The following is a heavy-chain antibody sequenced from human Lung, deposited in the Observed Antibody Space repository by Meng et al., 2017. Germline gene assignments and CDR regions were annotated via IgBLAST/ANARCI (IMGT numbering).Heavy chain of an antibody. J-gene: IGHJ4*02. D-gene: IGHD4-11*01. Sequence: GSLRLSCVVSGGSFSDYYWSWIRQPPGKGLEWIGEINHSGSTNYNPSLESRATISVDTSQNNLSLKLSSVTAADSAVYYCAGGPTTMAHDFDYWGQGTLVTVSS. CDR2: INHSGST. CDR1: GGSFSDYY. V-gene: IGHV4-34*01. CDR3: AGGPTTMAHDFDY.